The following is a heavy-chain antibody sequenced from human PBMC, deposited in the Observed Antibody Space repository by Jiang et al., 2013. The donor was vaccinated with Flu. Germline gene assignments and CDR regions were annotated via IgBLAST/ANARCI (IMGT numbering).Heavy chain of an antibody. Sequence: SGAEVKKPGSSVKVSCKASGGTFNTYVISWVRQAPGQGLEWMGYISGYNGNTDYAQKFQGRVTMTTDTSTSTASMELGSLTSDDTAVYYCARDPTGDDAFDIWGQGTMVTVSS. CDR2: ISGYNGNT. J-gene: IGHJ3*02. CDR3: ARDPTGDDAFDI. CDR1: GGTFNTYV. D-gene: IGHD7-27*01. V-gene: IGHV1-18*01.